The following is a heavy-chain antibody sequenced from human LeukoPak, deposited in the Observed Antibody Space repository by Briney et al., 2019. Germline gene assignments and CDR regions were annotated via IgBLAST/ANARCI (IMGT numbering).Heavy chain of an antibody. CDR1: GFTFSSYA. CDR3: AKDLWFGENDYYYGMDV. Sequence: PGGSLRLSCAASGFTFSSYAMSWVRQAPGKGLEWVSAISGSGGSTYYADSVKGRFTISRDNSKNTLYLQMNSLRAEDTAVYYCAKDLWFGENDYYYGMDVWGQGTTVTVSS. V-gene: IGHV3-23*01. D-gene: IGHD3-10*01. J-gene: IGHJ6*02. CDR2: ISGSGGST.